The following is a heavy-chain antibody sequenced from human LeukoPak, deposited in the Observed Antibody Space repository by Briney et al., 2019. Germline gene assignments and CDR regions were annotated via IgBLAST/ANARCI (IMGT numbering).Heavy chain of an antibody. J-gene: IGHJ6*02. Sequence: GGSLRLSCAASGFTFSSYAMSWVRQAPGKGLEWVSAISGSGGSTYYADSVKGRFTISRDNSKNTLYLQMNSLRAEDTAVYYCARDRFHNYYGSGKNYYYGMDVWGQGTTVTVSS. CDR3: ARDRFHNYYGSGKNYYYGMDV. V-gene: IGHV3-23*01. D-gene: IGHD3-10*01. CDR2: ISGSGGST. CDR1: GFTFSSYA.